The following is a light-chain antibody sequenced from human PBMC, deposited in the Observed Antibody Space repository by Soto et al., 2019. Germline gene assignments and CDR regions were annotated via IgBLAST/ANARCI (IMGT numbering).Light chain of an antibody. V-gene: IGKV1-39*01. J-gene: IGKJ5*01. CDR2: AAS. Sequence: DMQMTQSPSSGSASVGERVTITCRASQSISRYLNWYQQKPGKAPKLLIFAASSLQSGVPSRFSGSGSGTDFTLTISRLQPEDIATYYCQQSYSSPPTCGQGTRLEIK. CDR1: QSISRY. CDR3: QQSYSSPPT.